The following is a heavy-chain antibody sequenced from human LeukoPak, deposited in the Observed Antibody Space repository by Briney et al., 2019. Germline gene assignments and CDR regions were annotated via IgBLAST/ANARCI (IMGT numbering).Heavy chain of an antibody. CDR2: INHSGST. Sequence: PETLSLTCAVYGGSFSGYYWSWIRQPPGKGLEWIGEINHSGSTNYNPSLKSRVTISVDTSKNQFSLKLSSVTAADTAVYYCARGRGYCSSTSCFSHLYYYYYYMDVWGKGTTVTVSS. CDR3: ARGRGYCSSTSCFSHLYYYYYYMDV. V-gene: IGHV4-34*01. J-gene: IGHJ6*03. D-gene: IGHD2-2*01. CDR1: GGSFSGYY.